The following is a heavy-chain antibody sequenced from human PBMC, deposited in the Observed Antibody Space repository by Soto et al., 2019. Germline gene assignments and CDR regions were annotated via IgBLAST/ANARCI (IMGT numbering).Heavy chain of an antibody. Sequence: EVQLVESGGGLVQPGGSLKLSCAASGFTFSGSAMHWVRQASGKGLEWVGRIRSKANSYATAYAASVKGRFTISRDDSKNTAYLQMNSLNTEDTAVYYCTTDTAIPFDYWGQGTLVTVSS. CDR2: IRSKANSYAT. D-gene: IGHD5-18*01. CDR1: GFTFSGSA. V-gene: IGHV3-73*02. CDR3: TTDTAIPFDY. J-gene: IGHJ4*02.